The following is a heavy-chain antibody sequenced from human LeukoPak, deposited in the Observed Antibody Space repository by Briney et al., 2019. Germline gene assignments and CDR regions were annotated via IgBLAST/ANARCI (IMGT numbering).Heavy chain of an antibody. V-gene: IGHV4-34*01. CDR2: INHSGST. D-gene: IGHD3-3*01. CDR1: GRSFSGYY. CDR3: ASSNFWSGYYLNRYFDY. Sequence: SETLSLTCAVYGRSFSGYYWSWIRQPPGKGLEWIGEINHSGSTNYNPSLKSRVTISVDTSKNQFSLKLSSVTAADTAVYYCASSNFWSGYYLNRYFDYWGQGTLVTVSS. J-gene: IGHJ4*02.